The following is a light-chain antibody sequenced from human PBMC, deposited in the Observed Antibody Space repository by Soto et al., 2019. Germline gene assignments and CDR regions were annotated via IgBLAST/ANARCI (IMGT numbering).Light chain of an antibody. V-gene: IGKV3-15*01. CDR3: QEYDNWTPEGT. CDR1: QSVSSN. J-gene: IGKJ1*01. CDR2: GAS. Sequence: EIVMTQSPATLSVSPGERATLSCRASQSVSSNLAWYQQKPGQAPRLLIYGASTRATGIPARVSGSGSGTEFTLTISSLQSEDVAVYYCQEYDNWTPEGTFGQGTKVDI.